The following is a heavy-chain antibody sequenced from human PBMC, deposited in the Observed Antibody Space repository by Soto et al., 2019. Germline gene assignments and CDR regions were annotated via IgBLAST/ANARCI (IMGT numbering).Heavy chain of an antibody. Sequence: SETLSLTCTVSGGSISSSSYYWGWIRQPPGKGLEWIGSIYYSGSTYYNPSLKSRVTISVDTSKNQFSLKLSSVTAADTAVYYCARLGHDYGDPEGWFDPWGQGTLVTVSS. J-gene: IGHJ5*02. CDR1: GGSISSSSYY. D-gene: IGHD4-17*01. CDR3: ARLGHDYGDPEGWFDP. CDR2: IYYSGST. V-gene: IGHV4-39*01.